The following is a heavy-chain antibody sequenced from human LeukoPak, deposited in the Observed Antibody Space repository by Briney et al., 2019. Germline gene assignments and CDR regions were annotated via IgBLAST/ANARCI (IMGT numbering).Heavy chain of an antibody. CDR3: AREMKGYCSGGSCRLFQH. J-gene: IGHJ1*01. CDR1: GFTFSSYW. CDR2: IKQGGSEE. V-gene: IGHV3-7*01. Sequence: PGGSLRLSCAASGFTFSSYWMSWVRQAPGKGLEWVANIKQGGSEEYYVDSVKGRFTISRDNAKNSLYLQMNSLRAEDTAVYYCAREMKGYCSGGSCRLFQHWGQGTLVTVSS. D-gene: IGHD2-15*01.